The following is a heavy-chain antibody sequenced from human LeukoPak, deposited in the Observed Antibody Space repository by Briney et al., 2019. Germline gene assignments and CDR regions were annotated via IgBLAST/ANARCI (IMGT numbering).Heavy chain of an antibody. CDR3: ARDLRQTARPFYYGMDV. Sequence: GGSLRLSCSASGFTFSRYAMHWVRQAPGKGLEYVSAISSNGGSTYYADSVKGRFTISRDNSKNTLYLQMSSLRAEDTAVYYCARDLRQTARPFYYGMDVWGQGTTVTVSS. V-gene: IGHV3-64D*06. CDR1: GFTFSRYA. J-gene: IGHJ6*02. D-gene: IGHD2-21*02. CDR2: ISSNGGST.